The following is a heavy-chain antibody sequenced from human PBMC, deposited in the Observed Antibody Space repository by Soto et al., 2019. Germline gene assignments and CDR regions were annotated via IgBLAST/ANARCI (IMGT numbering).Heavy chain of an antibody. D-gene: IGHD6-13*01. CDR3: ARDHIALDY. CDR2: IWYDGSNK. CDR1: GFTFSSYG. V-gene: IGHV3-33*01. Sequence: GGSLRLSCAASGFTFSSYGMHWVRQAPGKGLEWVAVIWYDGSNKYYADSVKARFTISRDNSKKTVYLQMNSLRAEDTAVYYCARDHIALDYWGQGTQVTVSS. J-gene: IGHJ4*02.